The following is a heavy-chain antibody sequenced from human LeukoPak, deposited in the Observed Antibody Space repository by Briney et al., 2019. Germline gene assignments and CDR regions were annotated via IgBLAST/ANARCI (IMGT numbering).Heavy chain of an antibody. V-gene: IGHV3-11*01. Sequence: TGGSLRLSCAASGFIFSDHYMSWIRQAPGKGLEWVSYISSSGNTRYYADSVKGRFTISRDNAKNSLYLQMNSLRAEDTAVYYCARGKAVAGTFDYWGQGTLVTVSS. CDR1: GFIFSDHY. D-gene: IGHD6-13*01. J-gene: IGHJ4*02. CDR2: ISSSGNTR. CDR3: ARGKAVAGTFDY.